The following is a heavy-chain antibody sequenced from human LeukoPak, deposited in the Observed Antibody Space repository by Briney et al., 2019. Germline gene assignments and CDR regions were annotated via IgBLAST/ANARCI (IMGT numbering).Heavy chain of an antibody. CDR2: INHSGST. Sequence: SETLPLTCAVYGGSFSGYYWSWIRQPPGKGLEWIGEINHSGSTNYNPSLKSRVTISVDTSKNQFSLKLSSVTAADTAVYYCARGGNSYRPSFDYWGQGTLVTVSS. J-gene: IGHJ4*02. CDR1: GGSFSGYY. CDR3: ARGGNSYRPSFDY. V-gene: IGHV4-34*01. D-gene: IGHD3-16*02.